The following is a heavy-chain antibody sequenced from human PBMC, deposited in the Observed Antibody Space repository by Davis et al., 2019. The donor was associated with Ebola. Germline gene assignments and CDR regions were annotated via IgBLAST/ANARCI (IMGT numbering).Heavy chain of an antibody. CDR1: GFTFSSYE. V-gene: IGHV3-48*03. J-gene: IGHJ4*02. CDR2: ISSSGSTI. Sequence: PGGSLRLSCAASGFTFSSYEMNWVRQAPGKGLEWVSYISSSGSTIYYADSVKGRFTISRDNAKNSLYLQMNSLRAEDTAVYYCARGIRSPRAFDYWGQGTLVTVSS. D-gene: IGHD4-17*01. CDR3: ARGIRSPRAFDY.